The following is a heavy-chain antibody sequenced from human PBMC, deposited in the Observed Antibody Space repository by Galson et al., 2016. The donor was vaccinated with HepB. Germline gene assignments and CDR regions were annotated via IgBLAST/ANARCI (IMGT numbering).Heavy chain of an antibody. CDR1: GFTFSTYS. CDR3: ERVGREDYGGKTFGFDY. D-gene: IGHD4-23*01. CDR2: ISFSSSPI. V-gene: IGHV3-48*02. Sequence: SLRLSCAASGFTFSTYSMNWVRQAPGKGLEWVSYISFSSSPIYYADSVKGRFTISRDNAKNSLYLQMNSLRDEDTAVYYCERVGREDYGGKTFGFDYWGQGTLVTVSS. J-gene: IGHJ4*02.